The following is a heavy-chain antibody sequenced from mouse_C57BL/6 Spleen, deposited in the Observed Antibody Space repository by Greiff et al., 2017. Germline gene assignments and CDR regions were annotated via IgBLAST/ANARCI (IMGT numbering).Heavy chain of an antibody. V-gene: IGHV5-17*01. CDR1: GFTFSDYG. J-gene: IGHJ3*01. Sequence: VKLMESGGGLVKPGGSLKLSCAASGFTFSDYGMHWVRQAPEKGLEWVAYISSGSSTIYYADTVKGRFTISRDNAKNTLFLQMTSLRSEDTAMYYCAREDGNYVFAYWGQGTLVTVSA. D-gene: IGHD2-1*01. CDR3: AREDGNYVFAY. CDR2: ISSGSSTI.